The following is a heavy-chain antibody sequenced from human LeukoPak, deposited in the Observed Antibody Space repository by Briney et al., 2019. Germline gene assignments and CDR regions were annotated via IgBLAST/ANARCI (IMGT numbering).Heavy chain of an antibody. CDR1: GLPSSTNT. Sequence: GGSLKLPGAAPGLPSSTNTLTWFPQAPGRGRGGVSYISSSGSTIYYADSVKGRFTISRDNARNSLFLQMNSLRTEDTAVYYCAREIIAATLDGWGQGTLVIVSS. CDR3: AREIIAATLDG. J-gene: IGHJ4*02. D-gene: IGHD6-13*01. CDR2: ISSSGSTI. V-gene: IGHV3-48*04.